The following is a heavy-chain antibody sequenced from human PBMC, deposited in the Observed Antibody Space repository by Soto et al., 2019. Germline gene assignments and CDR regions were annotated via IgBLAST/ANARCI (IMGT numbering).Heavy chain of an antibody. Sequence: QVQLVQSGAEVKKPGSSVTVSCKASGGTFSSYAISWVRQAPGQGLEWMGGILPIFGTADYAQKFQGRVTITADESTSTAYMELSRLRSEGTAVYYCAPHMTTGGYGYVMDVWGQGTTVTVSS. J-gene: IGHJ6*02. D-gene: IGHD4-4*01. CDR1: GGTFSSYA. V-gene: IGHV1-69*12. CDR3: APHMTTGGYGYVMDV. CDR2: ILPIFGTA.